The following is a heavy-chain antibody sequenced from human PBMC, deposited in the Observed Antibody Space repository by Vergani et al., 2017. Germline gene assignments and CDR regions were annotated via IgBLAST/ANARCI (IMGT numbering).Heavy chain of an antibody. D-gene: IGHD3-3*01. CDR3: ARAHYDFWSGYYGGTKKDRYYYYYMDV. CDR2: IYYSGST. CDR1: GGSISSYY. J-gene: IGHJ6*03. Sequence: QVQLQESGPGLVKPSETLSLTCTVSGGSISSYYWSWIRQPPGKGLEWVGYIYYSGSTNYNPSLKSRVTISVDTSKNQFSLKLSSVTAADTAVYYCARAHYDFWSGYYGGTKKDRYYYYYMDVWGKGTTVTVSS. V-gene: IGHV4-59*01.